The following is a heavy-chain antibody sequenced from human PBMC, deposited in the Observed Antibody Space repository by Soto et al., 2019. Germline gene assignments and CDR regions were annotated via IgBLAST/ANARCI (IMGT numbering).Heavy chain of an antibody. D-gene: IGHD6-13*01. J-gene: IGHJ4*02. Sequence: QVQLVESGGGLVKPGGSLRLSCAASGFTLNDYYMRWVRQAPGQGLEWVSYIRSRSTDNNYADSVKGRFTISRDTAKNSLHLQMNSLGAADTAVYYCARIPIAAACRTHDCWGQGTLVTVSS. CDR3: ARIPIAAACRTHDC. CDR1: GFTLNDYY. V-gene: IGHV3-11*05. CDR2: IRSRSTDN.